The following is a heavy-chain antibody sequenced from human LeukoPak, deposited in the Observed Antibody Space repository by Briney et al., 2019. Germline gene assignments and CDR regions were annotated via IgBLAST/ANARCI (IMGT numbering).Heavy chain of an antibody. CDR1: GGTFSSYA. D-gene: IGHD2-15*01. J-gene: IGHJ4*02. Sequence: ASVKVSCKASGGTFSSYAISWVRQAPGQGLEWMGWINPNSDGTNYAQKFLGRVTLTRDTSISTAYMELSSLRSDDTALYYCARDRSSGIAADYWGQGTLVTVSS. V-gene: IGHV1-2*02. CDR2: INPNSDGT. CDR3: ARDRSSGIAADY.